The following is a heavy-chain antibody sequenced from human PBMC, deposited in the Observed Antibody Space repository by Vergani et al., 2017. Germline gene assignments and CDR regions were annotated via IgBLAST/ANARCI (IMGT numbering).Heavy chain of an antibody. CDR1: GGSFSGYY. D-gene: IGHD3-3*01. V-gene: IGHV4-34*01. Sequence: QVQLQQWGAGLLKPSETLSLTCAVYGGSFSGYYWSWIRQPPGKGLEWIGEINHSGSTNYNPSLKSRVTISVDTSKNQFSLKLSSVTAADTAVYYCAGGGGYDFWTYYYYYMDVWGKGTTVTVSS. CDR3: AGGGGYDFWTYYYYYMDV. J-gene: IGHJ6*03. CDR2: INHSGST.